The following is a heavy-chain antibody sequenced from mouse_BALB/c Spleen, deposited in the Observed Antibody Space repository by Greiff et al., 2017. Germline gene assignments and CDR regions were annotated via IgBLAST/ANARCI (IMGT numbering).Heavy chain of an antibody. D-gene: IGHD4-1*01. Sequence: EVQLVESGPGLVKPSQSLSLTCTVTGYSITSDYAWNWIRQFPGNKLEWMGYISYSGSTSYNPSLKSRISITRDTSKNQFFLQLNSVTTEDTATYYCARQGGTWYFDVWGAGTTVTVSS. V-gene: IGHV3-2*02. CDR1: GYSITSDYA. J-gene: IGHJ1*01. CDR2: ISYSGST. CDR3: ARQGGTWYFDV.